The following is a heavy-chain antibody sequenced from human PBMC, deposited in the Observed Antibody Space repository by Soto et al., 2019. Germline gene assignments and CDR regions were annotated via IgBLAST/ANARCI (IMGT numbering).Heavy chain of an antibody. CDR3: ARDEGGYDILTGYYKAHHFDY. CDR1: GYTFTHFY. Sequence: ASVKVSCKASGYTFTHFYITWVRQAPGQGLEWMGAISPHNFNTNYAQKFRGRVTLTTEKSTNAAYMDLRSLTSDDTAVYYCARDEGGYDILTGYYKAHHFDYWGQGVPVTVSS. CDR2: ISPHNFNT. J-gene: IGHJ4*02. D-gene: IGHD3-9*01. V-gene: IGHV1-18*01.